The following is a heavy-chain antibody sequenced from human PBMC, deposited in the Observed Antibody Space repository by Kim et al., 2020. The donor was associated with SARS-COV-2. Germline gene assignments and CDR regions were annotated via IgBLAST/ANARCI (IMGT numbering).Heavy chain of an antibody. Sequence: SQTLSLTCAISGDSVSSNSAAWNWIRQSPSRGLEWLGRTYYRSKWYNDYAVSVKSRITINPDTSKNQFSLQLNSVTPEDTAVYYCARSDGIAVAGKWDGGYYYGMDVWGQGTTVTVSS. CDR3: ARSDGIAVAGKWDGGYYYGMDV. V-gene: IGHV6-1*01. CDR2: TYYRSKWYN. CDR1: GDSVSSNSAA. J-gene: IGHJ6*02. D-gene: IGHD6-19*01.